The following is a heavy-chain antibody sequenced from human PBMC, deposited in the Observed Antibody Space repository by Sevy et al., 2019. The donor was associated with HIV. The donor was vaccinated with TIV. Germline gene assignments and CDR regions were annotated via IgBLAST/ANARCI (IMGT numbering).Heavy chain of an antibody. D-gene: IGHD6-19*01. CDR3: AGQSLGWYNWFDP. CDR2: VTPNSGGT. J-gene: IGHJ5*02. CDR1: GYNFY. Sequence: ASVKVSCKASGYNFYIHWVRQAPGQGLEWMGRVTPNSGGTSYAQKFQDRVAMTMDTSINTAYMELSGLKSDDTAIYYCAGQSLGWYNWFDPWGQGTLVTVSS. V-gene: IGHV1-2*06.